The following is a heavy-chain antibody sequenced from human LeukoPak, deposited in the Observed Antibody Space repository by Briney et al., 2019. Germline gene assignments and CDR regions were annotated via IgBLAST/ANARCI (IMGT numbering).Heavy chain of an antibody. CDR3: ARGSLYDFWSGYYWFDP. CDR2: IYYSGST. J-gene: IGHJ5*02. CDR1: GGSISSYY. D-gene: IGHD3-3*01. Sequence: SETLSLTCTVSGGSISSYYWSWIRQPPGKGLEWIGYIYYSGSTNYNPSLKSRVTISVDTSENQFSLKLSSVTAADTAVYYCARGSLYDFWSGYYWFDPWGQGTLVTVSS. V-gene: IGHV4-59*01.